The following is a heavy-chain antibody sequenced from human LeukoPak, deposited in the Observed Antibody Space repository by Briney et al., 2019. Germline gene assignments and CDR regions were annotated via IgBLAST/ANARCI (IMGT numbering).Heavy chain of an antibody. CDR3: AKDVPAAYFDY. J-gene: IGHJ4*02. D-gene: IGHD2-2*01. CDR2: IRSDGGIK. CDR1: GFTFDNYG. V-gene: IGHV3-30*02. Sequence: PGGSLRLSCAASGFTFDNYGMHWVRQAPDKGLEWVAFIRSDGGIKYYADSVKGRFTISRDNSKNTLYLQVNSLRAEDTAVYFCAKDVPAAYFDYWGQGTLVTVSS.